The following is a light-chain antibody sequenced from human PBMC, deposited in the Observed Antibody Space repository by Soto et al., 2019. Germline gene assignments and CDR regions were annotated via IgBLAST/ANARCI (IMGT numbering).Light chain of an antibody. V-gene: IGKV4-1*01. CDR2: RAS. CDR3: QQYYSVPYT. Sequence: DIVMTQSPDSLAVSLGGRATINCKSSQSVFSSSYDNDLLAWYQQKPGQPPRLLFYRASTRASGVPDRFSGSGSGSHFTLTISSLQAEDVAVYYCQQYYSVPYTFGQGTKLEIK. CDR1: QSVFSSSYDNDL. J-gene: IGKJ2*01.